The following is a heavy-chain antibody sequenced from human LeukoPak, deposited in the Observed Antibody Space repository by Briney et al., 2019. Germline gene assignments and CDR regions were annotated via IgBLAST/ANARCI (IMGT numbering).Heavy chain of an antibody. CDR3: ARGRRCSSTSCYTGRGGLFDP. J-gene: IGHJ5*02. Sequence: SETLSLTCAVYGGSFSGYYWSWIRQPPGKGLEWIGEINHSGSTNYNPSLKSRVTISLDTSKNQFSLKLSSVTAADTAVYFCARGRRCSSTSCYTGRGGLFDPWGQGTLVTVSS. CDR2: INHSGST. D-gene: IGHD2-2*02. V-gene: IGHV4-34*01. CDR1: GGSFSGYY.